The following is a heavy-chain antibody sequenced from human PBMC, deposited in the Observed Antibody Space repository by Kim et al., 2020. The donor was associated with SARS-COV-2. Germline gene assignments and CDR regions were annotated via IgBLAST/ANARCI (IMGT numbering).Heavy chain of an antibody. CDR1: GGSFSGYY. D-gene: IGHD2-2*01. CDR2: INHSGST. Sequence: SETLSLTCAVYGGSFSGYYWSWIRQPPGKGLEWIGEINHSGSTNYNPSLKSRVTISVDTSKNQFSLKLSSVTAADTAVYYCARGWRCSSTSCYAYYYYYYMDVWGKGTTVTVSS. CDR3: ARGWRCSSTSCYAYYYYYYMDV. J-gene: IGHJ6*03. V-gene: IGHV4-34*01.